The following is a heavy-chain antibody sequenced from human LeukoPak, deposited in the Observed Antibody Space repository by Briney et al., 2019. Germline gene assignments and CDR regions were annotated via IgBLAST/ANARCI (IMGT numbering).Heavy chain of an antibody. J-gene: IGHJ3*02. V-gene: IGHV4-34*01. CDR3: ASPIGEYYYDSSGPTDAFDI. D-gene: IGHD3-22*01. CDR2: INHSGST. Sequence: SETLSLTCAVYGGSFSGYYWSWIRQPPGKGLEWIGEINHSGSTNYNPSLKSRVTISVDTSKNQFSLKLSSVTAADTAVYYCASPIGEYYYDSSGPTDAFDIWGQGTMVTVSS. CDR1: GGSFSGYY.